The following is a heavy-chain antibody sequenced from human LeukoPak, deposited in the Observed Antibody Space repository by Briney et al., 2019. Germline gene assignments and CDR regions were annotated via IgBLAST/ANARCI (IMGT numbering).Heavy chain of an antibody. J-gene: IGHJ4*02. Sequence: ASAKVSCKSSGYTFTSYGIIWVRQAPGQGLEWMGWISAYNGNTKYAQNLQGRVTMTTDTSTSTAYMELRSLRSDDTAVYYCARDTGPPHYYDTAGYYWGQGTPVTVSS. CDR1: GYTFTSYG. CDR2: ISAYNGNT. D-gene: IGHD3-22*01. CDR3: ARDTGPPHYYDTAGYY. V-gene: IGHV1-18*01.